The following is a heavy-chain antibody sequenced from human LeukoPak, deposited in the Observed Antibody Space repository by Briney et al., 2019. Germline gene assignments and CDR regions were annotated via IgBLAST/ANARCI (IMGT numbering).Heavy chain of an antibody. CDR1: GFTFGSYV. Sequence: QPGGSLLLSWAASGFTFGSYVMRWGRQPPEKGVEWVSGISGSGGSTYEADSVNGRFTISRDNSKNTLYPQMNSLRPEDTGIYSCAKEGPGGGGYFDYWAQGTLVTVSS. V-gene: IGHV3-23*01. J-gene: IGHJ4*02. CDR2: ISGSGGST. D-gene: IGHD3-16*01. CDR3: AKEGPGGGGYFDY.